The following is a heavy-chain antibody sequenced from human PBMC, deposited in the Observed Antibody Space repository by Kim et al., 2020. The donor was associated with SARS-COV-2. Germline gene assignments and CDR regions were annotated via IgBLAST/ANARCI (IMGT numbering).Heavy chain of an antibody. J-gene: IGHJ4*02. CDR2: INPSGGST. V-gene: IGHV1-46*01. CDR3: ARVGQDYYDSSGYYGY. Sequence: ASVKVSCKASGYTFTSYYMHWVRQAPGQGLEWMGIINPSGGSTSYAQKFQGRVTMTRDTSTSTVYMELSSLRSEDTAVYYCARVGQDYYDSSGYYGYWGQGTLVTVSS. CDR1: GYTFTSYY. D-gene: IGHD3-22*01.